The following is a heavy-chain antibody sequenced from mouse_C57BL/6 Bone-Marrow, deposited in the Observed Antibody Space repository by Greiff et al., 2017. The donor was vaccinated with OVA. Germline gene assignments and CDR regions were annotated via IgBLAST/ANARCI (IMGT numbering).Heavy chain of an antibody. Sequence: QVQLQQPGAELVMPGASVKLSCKASGYTFTSYWMHWVKQRPGQGLEWIGEIDPSDSYTNYNQKFKGKSTLTVDKSSSTAYMQLSSLTSEDSAVYYCATGGWLPSYWYFDVWGTGTTVTVSS. V-gene: IGHV1-69*01. J-gene: IGHJ1*03. CDR1: GYTFTSYW. D-gene: IGHD2-3*01. CDR2: IDPSDSYT. CDR3: ATGGWLPSYWYFDV.